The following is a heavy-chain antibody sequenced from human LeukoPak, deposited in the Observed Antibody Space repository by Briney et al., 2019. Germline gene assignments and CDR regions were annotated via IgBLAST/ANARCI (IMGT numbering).Heavy chain of an antibody. CDR1: GYTFSNYG. CDR2: VNTYNGHT. J-gene: IGHJ1*01. V-gene: IGHV1-18*01. D-gene: IGHD3-10*01. CDR3: ARSAFYDAFGDRVPEYFHH. Sequence: GASVKVSCKASGYTFSNYGISWVRQAPGQGLEWMGWVNTYNGHTNYAQKFQGRVTMTTDTSTNIVYMGLRSLRSDDTAMYYCARSAFYDAFGDRVPEYFHHWGQGTLVTVSS.